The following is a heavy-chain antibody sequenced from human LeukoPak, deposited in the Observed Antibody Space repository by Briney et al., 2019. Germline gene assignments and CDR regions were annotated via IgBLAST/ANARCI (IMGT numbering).Heavy chain of an antibody. Sequence: PGGSLRLSCAASGFTFSSYAMSWVRQAPGKGLEWVSAISGSGGSTYYADSVKGRFTISRDNSKNTLYPQMNSLRAEDTAVYYCAKTDYGDTYYLDYWGQGTLVTVSS. CDR2: ISGSGGST. CDR1: GFTFSSYA. CDR3: AKTDYGDTYYLDY. D-gene: IGHD4-17*01. V-gene: IGHV3-23*01. J-gene: IGHJ4*02.